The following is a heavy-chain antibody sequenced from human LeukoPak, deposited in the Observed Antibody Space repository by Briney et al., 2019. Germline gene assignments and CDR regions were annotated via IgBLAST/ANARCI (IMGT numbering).Heavy chain of an antibody. CDR3: ARVGATVTTEPFFDY. V-gene: IGHV4-4*02. Sequence: PSETLSLTCAVSGGSISSSNWWSWVRQPPGKGLEWIGEIYHSGSTNYNPSLKSRVTISVDKSKNQFSLKLSSVTAADTAVYYCARVGATVTTEPFFDYWGQGTLVTVSS. CDR2: IYHSGST. CDR1: GGSISSSNW. D-gene: IGHD4-17*01. J-gene: IGHJ4*02.